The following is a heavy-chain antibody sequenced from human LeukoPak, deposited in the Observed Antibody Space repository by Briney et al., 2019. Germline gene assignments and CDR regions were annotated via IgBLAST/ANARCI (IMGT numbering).Heavy chain of an antibody. CDR1: GGLISRIEYY. CDR3: AREVRVGSSWYDAFDI. CDR2: IYYSGST. J-gene: IGHJ3*02. Sequence: SQTLSLTCTVSGGLISRIEYYWSWIRQPPGKGLEWIGYIYYSGSTNYNPSLKSRVTISVDTSKNQFSLKLSSVTAADTAVYYCAREVRVGSSWYDAFDIWGQGTMVTVSS. D-gene: IGHD6-13*01. V-gene: IGHV4-61*08.